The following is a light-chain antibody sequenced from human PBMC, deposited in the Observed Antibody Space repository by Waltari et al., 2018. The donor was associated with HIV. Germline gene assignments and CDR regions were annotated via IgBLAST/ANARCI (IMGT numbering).Light chain of an antibody. J-gene: IGKJ1*01. CDR3: QQYNKWPPT. CDR1: QSFSSN. Sequence: EIVMTQSPATLPVSPGERASPSCRASQSFSSNLAWYQQKPGQAPRLLIYGASTRATGIPARFSGSGSGTEFTLTISSLQSEDFAVYYCQQYNKWPPTFGQGTKVEIK. CDR2: GAS. V-gene: IGKV3-15*01.